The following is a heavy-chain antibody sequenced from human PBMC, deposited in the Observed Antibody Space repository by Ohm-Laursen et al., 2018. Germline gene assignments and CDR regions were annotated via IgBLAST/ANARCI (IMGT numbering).Heavy chain of an antibody. Sequence: AASVKVSCKASGYPLTSYYMHWVRQVPGQGLEWMGIINPSGGRTSYAQKFQGRVAMTSDTSTNTVYMEVTNLRSEDTAVYYCARSYSNFAWFDPWGQGTLVTVSS. CDR2: INPSGGRT. D-gene: IGHD4-11*01. CDR3: ARSYSNFAWFDP. CDR1: GYPLTSYY. V-gene: IGHV1-46*01. J-gene: IGHJ5*02.